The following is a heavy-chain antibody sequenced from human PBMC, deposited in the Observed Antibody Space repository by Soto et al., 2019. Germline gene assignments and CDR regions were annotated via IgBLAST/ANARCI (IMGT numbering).Heavy chain of an antibody. D-gene: IGHD2-21*02. CDR1: GGSVSSSNW. CDR2: IYHSGSA. V-gene: IGHV4-4*02. J-gene: IGHJ3*02. Sequence: QVQLQESGPGLVKPSGTLSLTCAVSGGSVSSSNWWSWVRQSPGKGLEWMWEIYHSGSAHYNPSLKSRATISLDKSKNQFSLRLTSVTAADTAVYYCARVPGVVVSADDAFDIWGPGTRVIVSS. CDR3: ARVPGVVVSADDAFDI.